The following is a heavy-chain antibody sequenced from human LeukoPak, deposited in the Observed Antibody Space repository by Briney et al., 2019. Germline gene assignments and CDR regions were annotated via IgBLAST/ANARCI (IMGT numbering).Heavy chain of an antibody. CDR3: ARWGYDSSGLASDY. CDR1: GFTFSSYA. D-gene: IGHD3-22*01. Sequence: GRSLRLSCAASGFTFSSYAMHWVRQAPGKGLEWVAVISYDGSDKYYADSVKGRFTISRDNSKNTLYLQMNSVRAEDTAVYYCARWGYDSSGLASDYWGQGTLVTVSS. CDR2: ISYDGSDK. V-gene: IGHV3-30-3*01. J-gene: IGHJ4*02.